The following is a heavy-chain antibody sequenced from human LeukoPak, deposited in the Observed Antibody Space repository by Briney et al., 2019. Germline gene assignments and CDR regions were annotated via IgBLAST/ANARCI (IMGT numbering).Heavy chain of an antibody. D-gene: IGHD3-10*01. CDR3: ARGGVNHGFDI. Sequence: PGGSLRLSSEASGFTFSSYWMHWVRQAPGKGLVWVSRINNDGPNTIYADSVKGRFTISRDNAKNTLYLQMNSLRAEDTSVFYCARGGVNHGFDIWGQGTMVTVSS. V-gene: IGHV3-74*01. J-gene: IGHJ3*02. CDR2: INNDGPNT. CDR1: GFTFSSYW.